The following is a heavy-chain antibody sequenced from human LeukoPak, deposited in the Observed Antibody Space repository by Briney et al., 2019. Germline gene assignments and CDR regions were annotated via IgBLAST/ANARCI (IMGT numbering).Heavy chain of an antibody. CDR1: GFTFKKYW. Sequence: GESLRLSCAASGFTFKKYWMNWVRQVPGKGLECLANIKEDGSETYYADSVKGRFTISRDNPKNLLFLQINSLRVEDTAVYYCARATVRTIGYFDLWGRGTLVTVSS. CDR2: IKEDGSET. D-gene: IGHD4-11*01. V-gene: IGHV3-7*01. CDR3: ARATVRTIGYFDL. J-gene: IGHJ2*01.